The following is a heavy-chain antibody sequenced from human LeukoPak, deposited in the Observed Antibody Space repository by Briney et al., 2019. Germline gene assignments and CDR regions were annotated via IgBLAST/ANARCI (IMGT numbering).Heavy chain of an antibody. CDR3: ARDFYDFWSGGYYYYMDV. Sequence: SETLSLTCTVSGGSISSYYWSWIRQPPGKGLEWIGYIYYSGSTNYNPSLKSRVTISVDTSKNQFSLKLSSVTAADTAVYYCARDFYDFWSGGYYYYMDVWGKGTTVTVSS. D-gene: IGHD3-3*01. J-gene: IGHJ6*03. CDR1: GGSISSYY. V-gene: IGHV4-59*01. CDR2: IYYSGST.